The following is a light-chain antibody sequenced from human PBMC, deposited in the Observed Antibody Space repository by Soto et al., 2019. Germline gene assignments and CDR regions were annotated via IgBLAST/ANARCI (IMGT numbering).Light chain of an antibody. CDR2: GVT. CDR1: SSDVGAYYS. CDR3: SSYTSGSSHYV. V-gene: IGLV2-14*01. Sequence: QSVLTQPASVSGSPGQSITISCTGTSSDVGAYYSVSWYQHHPGKAPNLIINGVTNRPSGVSNRFSGSKSGNTASLTISGLQAEDEADYHCSSYTSGSSHYVFGTGTKVTVL. J-gene: IGLJ1*01.